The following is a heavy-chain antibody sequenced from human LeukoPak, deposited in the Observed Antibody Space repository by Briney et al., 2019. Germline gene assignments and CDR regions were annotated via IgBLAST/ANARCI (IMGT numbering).Heavy chain of an antibody. CDR2: IYYSGST. J-gene: IGHJ4*02. V-gene: IGHV4-59*01. CDR1: GGSISSYY. Sequence: PSETLSLTCTVSGGSISSYYWSWIRQPPGKGLEWIGYIYYSGSTNYNPSPKSRVTISVDTSKNQFSLNLSSVTAADTAVYYCARGGDSKHLVNWGQGTLVTVSS. D-gene: IGHD3-3*02. CDR3: ARGGDSKHLVN.